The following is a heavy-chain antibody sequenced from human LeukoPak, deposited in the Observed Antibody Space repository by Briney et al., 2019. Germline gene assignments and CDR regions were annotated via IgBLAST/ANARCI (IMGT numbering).Heavy chain of an antibody. CDR1: GGSISSHY. CDR3: ARGPSSIAAAGSFDY. V-gene: IGHV4-59*11. Sequence: SETLSLTCTVSGGSISSHYWSWIRQPPGKGLEWIGYIYYSGSTNYNPSLKSRVTISVDTSKNQFSLKLSSVTAADTAVYYCARGPSSIAAAGSFDYWGQGTLVTVSS. J-gene: IGHJ4*02. D-gene: IGHD6-13*01. CDR2: IYYSGST.